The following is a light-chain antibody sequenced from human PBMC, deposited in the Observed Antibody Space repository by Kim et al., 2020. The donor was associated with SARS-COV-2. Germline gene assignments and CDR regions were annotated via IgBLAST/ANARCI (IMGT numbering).Light chain of an antibody. V-gene: IGKV1-17*01. CDR2: GAS. CDR3: LQHSTYPFT. Sequence: AMVGDRVTITCLASQDIRNDLGWYQKNAGRALKRLIYGASSLQSGLASRFSGSGSGTEFTLTISSVQPEGFATYFCLQHSTYPFTIGQVTRLEIK. CDR1: QDIRND. J-gene: IGKJ5*01.